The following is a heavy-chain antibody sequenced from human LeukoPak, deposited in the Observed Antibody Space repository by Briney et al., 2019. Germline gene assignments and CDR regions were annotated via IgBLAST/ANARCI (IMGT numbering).Heavy chain of an antibody. V-gene: IGHV1-69*04. J-gene: IGHJ4*02. D-gene: IGHD3-9*01. CDR2: IIPILGIA. CDR1: GGTFSSYA. Sequence: ASVKVSCKASGGTFSSYAISWVRQAPGQGLEWMGRIIPILGIANYAQKFQGRVTITADKSTSTAYMELSSLRSEDTAVYYCARAPTVHDILTGPIDYWGQGTLVSVSS. CDR3: ARAPTVHDILTGPIDY.